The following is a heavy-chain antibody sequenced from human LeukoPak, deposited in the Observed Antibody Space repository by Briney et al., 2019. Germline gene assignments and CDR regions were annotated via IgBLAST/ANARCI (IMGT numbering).Heavy chain of an antibody. Sequence: PGGSLRLSCAASGFTFSSYGLHWVRQAPGKGLEWVAVISYDGSNKYYADSVKGRFTISRDNSKNTLYLQMNSLRAEDTAVYYCAKGRDSSSWYGSQDYWGQGTLVTVSS. CDR3: AKGRDSSSWYGSQDY. J-gene: IGHJ4*02. CDR2: ISYDGSNK. CDR1: GFTFSSYG. V-gene: IGHV3-30*18. D-gene: IGHD6-13*01.